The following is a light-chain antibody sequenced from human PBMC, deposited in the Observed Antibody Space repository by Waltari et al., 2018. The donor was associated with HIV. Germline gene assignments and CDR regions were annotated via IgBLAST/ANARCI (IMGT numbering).Light chain of an antibody. CDR1: SGPVTSGHY. CDR3: LLSYSGARPVV. J-gene: IGLJ2*01. Sequence: QAVVTQEPSLTVSPGGTVTLTCSSSSGPVTSGHYPYWFQQKPGQAPRTLIYDTSSRQSWTPTLFSGSLLGGKAALTLSGAQPEDEAEYYCLLSYSGARPVVFGGGTKLTVL. V-gene: IGLV7-46*01. CDR2: DTS.